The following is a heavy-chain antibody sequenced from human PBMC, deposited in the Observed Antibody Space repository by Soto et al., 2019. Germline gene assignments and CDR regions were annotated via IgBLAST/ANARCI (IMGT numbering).Heavy chain of an antibody. V-gene: IGHV3-23*01. D-gene: IGHD4-17*01. CDR1: GFTFSSYA. Sequence: PGGSLRLSCAASGFTFSSYAMSWVRQAPGKGLEWVSAISGSGGSTYYADSVKGRFTISRDNSKNTLYLQMNSLRAEDTAVYYCAKREFSDYAPCMDVWGQGTTVTVSS. CDR3: AKREFSDYAPCMDV. CDR2: ISGSGGST. J-gene: IGHJ6*02.